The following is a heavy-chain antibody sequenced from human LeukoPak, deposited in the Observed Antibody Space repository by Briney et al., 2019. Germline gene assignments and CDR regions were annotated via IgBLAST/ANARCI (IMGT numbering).Heavy chain of an antibody. D-gene: IGHD3-10*01. CDR3: ARDRDTMVRGVAAGYYYGMDV. V-gene: IGHV3-66*02. Sequence: GGSLRLSCAASGFTVSSNYMSWVRQAPGKGLEWVSVIYSGGSTYYADSVKGRFTISRDNSKNTLYLRMNSLRAEDTAVYYCARDRDTMVRGVAAGYYYGMDVWGQGTTVTVSS. CDR1: GFTVSSNY. J-gene: IGHJ6*02. CDR2: IYSGGST.